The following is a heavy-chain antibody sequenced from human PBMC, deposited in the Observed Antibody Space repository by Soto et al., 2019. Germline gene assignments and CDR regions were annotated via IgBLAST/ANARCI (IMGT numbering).Heavy chain of an antibody. CDR3: AKDPPWTVGPLAMDV. J-gene: IGHJ6*02. V-gene: IGHV3-23*01. CDR1: GFTFSTHS. D-gene: IGHD2-2*01. CDR2: FSGSGGKR. Sequence: EVQLLESGGGLVQAGGSLRLACVASGFTFSTHSMSWVRQVPGKGLEWVSTFSGSGGKRYYGESVKGRFTISRDDPKNTLYLDMNSLRVEDTAVYYCAKDPPWTVGPLAMDVWGQGTTVTVSS.